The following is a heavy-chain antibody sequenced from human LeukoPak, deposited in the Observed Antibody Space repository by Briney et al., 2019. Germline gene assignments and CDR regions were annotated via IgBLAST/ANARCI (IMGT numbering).Heavy chain of an antibody. V-gene: IGHV4-4*07. CDR2: IYISVST. D-gene: IGHD1-1*01. CDR1: GGSISSYY. Sequence: SETLSLTCTVSGGSISSYYWSWIRQPAGKGLEWIGRIYISVSTNYNPSLKSRVTMSVDTSKNQFSLKVSSVIAADTAVYYCAGSTTGTTFIGYWGQGTLVTVSS. J-gene: IGHJ4*02. CDR3: AGSTTGTTFIGY.